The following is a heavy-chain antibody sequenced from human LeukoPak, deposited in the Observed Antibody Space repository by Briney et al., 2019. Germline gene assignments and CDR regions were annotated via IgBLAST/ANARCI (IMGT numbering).Heavy chain of an antibody. D-gene: IGHD2-2*01. CDR1: GGSISSSNYY. CDR2: INYSGIT. V-gene: IGHV4-39*07. CDR3: ARVDIVVVPSANFDY. Sequence: PSETLSLTCTVSGGSISSSNYYWGWIRQPPGKGLEWIGSINYSGITYYNPPLKSRVTISVDTSKNQFSLKLSSVTAADTAVYYCARVDIVVVPSANFDYWGQGILVTVSS. J-gene: IGHJ4*02.